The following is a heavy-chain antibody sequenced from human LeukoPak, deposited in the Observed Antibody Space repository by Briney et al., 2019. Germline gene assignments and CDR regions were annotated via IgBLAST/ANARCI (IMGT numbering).Heavy chain of an antibody. Sequence: GASVTVSCTASGYTFTGYHMHWVRQAPGQGLEWMGRINPNTGGTEYAQKFQGRVTMTRDTSISTAYMDLSRLRSDDTAVYYCARDYCSSTSCLFDYWGQRTLVTVSS. CDR2: INPNTGGT. D-gene: IGHD2-2*01. CDR1: GYTFTGYH. CDR3: ARDYCSSTSCLFDY. V-gene: IGHV1-2*06. J-gene: IGHJ4*02.